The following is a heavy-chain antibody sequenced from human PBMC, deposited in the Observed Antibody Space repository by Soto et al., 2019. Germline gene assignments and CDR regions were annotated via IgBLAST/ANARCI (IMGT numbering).Heavy chain of an antibody. V-gene: IGHV1-18*01. CDR3: ALLWFGEPPYYFDY. D-gene: IGHD3-10*01. CDR1: GYTFTSYG. CDR2: ISAYNGNT. Sequence: ASVKVSCKASGYTFTSYGISWVRQAPGQGLEWMGWISAYNGNTNYAQKLQGGVTMTTDTSTSTAYMELRSLRSDDTAVYYCALLWFGEPPYYFDYWGQGTLVTVSS. J-gene: IGHJ4*02.